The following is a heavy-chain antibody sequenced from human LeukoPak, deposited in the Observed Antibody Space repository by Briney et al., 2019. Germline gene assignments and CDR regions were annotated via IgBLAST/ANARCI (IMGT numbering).Heavy chain of an antibody. Sequence: KPSETLSLTCAVYGASFSGYYWSWIRQPPGKGLEWIGEINHSGSTNYNPSLKSRVTISVDTSKNQFSLKLRSVTAADTAVYYCARVGDQYSSSPLNYFDYWGQGTLVTVSS. CDR1: GASFSGYY. J-gene: IGHJ4*02. CDR2: INHSGST. V-gene: IGHV4-34*01. D-gene: IGHD6-13*01. CDR3: ARVGDQYSSSPLNYFDY.